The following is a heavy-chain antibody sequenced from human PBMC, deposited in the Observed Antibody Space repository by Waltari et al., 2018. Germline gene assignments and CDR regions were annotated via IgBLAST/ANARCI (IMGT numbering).Heavy chain of an antibody. Sequence: QVQLQESGPGLVKPSETLSLTCTVSGGSISSYYWSWLRQPPGKGLEWIGYIYYSGSTNYNPSLKSRVTISVDTSKNQFSLKLSSVTAADTAVYYCARGFAVPAAWNYYYYYGMDVWGQGTTVTVSS. CDR1: GGSISSYY. CDR2: IYYSGST. CDR3: ARGFAVPAAWNYYYYYGMDV. V-gene: IGHV4-59*01. D-gene: IGHD2-2*01. J-gene: IGHJ6*02.